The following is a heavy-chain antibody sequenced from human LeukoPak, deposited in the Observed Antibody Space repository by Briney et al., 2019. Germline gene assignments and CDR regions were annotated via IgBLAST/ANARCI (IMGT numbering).Heavy chain of an antibody. Sequence: GGSLRLSCAASGFTFSSYSMNWVRQAPGKGLEWVSSISSSSSYIYYADSVKGRFTISRDNAKNTLYLQMNSLRAEDTAVYYCARGGEGYNGPGFNWGQGTLVTVSS. D-gene: IGHD5-12*01. J-gene: IGHJ4*02. CDR1: GFTFSSYS. V-gene: IGHV3-21*01. CDR3: ARGGEGYNGPGFN. CDR2: ISSSSSYI.